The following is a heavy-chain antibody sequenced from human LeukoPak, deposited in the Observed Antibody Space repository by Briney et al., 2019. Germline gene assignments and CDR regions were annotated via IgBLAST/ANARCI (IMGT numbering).Heavy chain of an antibody. CDR3: ARHVAVGETA. J-gene: IGHJ5*02. Sequence: TSETLSLTCSASGGSISNYYWRWIRQPPGKGLEWIGYIYYSGSTNYNPSLKSRVTISVDTSKNQFSLKLSSVTAADTAVYYCARHVAVGETAWGQGTLVTVSS. CDR2: IYYSGST. D-gene: IGHD1-26*01. CDR1: GGSISNYY. V-gene: IGHV4-59*08.